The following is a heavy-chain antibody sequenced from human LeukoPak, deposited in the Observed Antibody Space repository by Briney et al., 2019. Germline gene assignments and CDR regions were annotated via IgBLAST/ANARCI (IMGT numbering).Heavy chain of an antibody. CDR2: ISSSSSTI. CDR1: GFTFSSYS. D-gene: IGHD2-2*01. V-gene: IGHV3-48*01. CDR3: ARDIVVVPAAKFSLYYYYMDV. Sequence: PGGSLRLSCAASGFTFSSYSMNWVRQAPGKGLEWVSYISSSSSTIYYADSVKGRFTISRDNAKNSLYLQMNSLRAEDTAVYYCARDIVVVPAAKFSLYYYYMDVWGKGTTVTVSS. J-gene: IGHJ6*03.